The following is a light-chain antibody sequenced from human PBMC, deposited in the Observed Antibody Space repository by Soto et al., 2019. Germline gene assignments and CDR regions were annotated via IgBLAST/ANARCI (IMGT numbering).Light chain of an antibody. V-gene: IGKV1-5*03. CDR1: QSISTW. CDR3: QQYNDYSPYT. Sequence: DIQMTQSPSTLSASVGDRVTITCRASQSISTWLAWYQQKPGKAPKLLIYKASSLESGVPSRFNGSGSGTEFTLTISSLQPDDFATYYCQQYNDYSPYTFGQGTKVDIK. J-gene: IGKJ2*01. CDR2: KAS.